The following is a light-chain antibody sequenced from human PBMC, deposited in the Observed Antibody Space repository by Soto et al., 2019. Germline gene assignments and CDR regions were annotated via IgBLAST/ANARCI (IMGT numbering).Light chain of an antibody. CDR3: RQYESFPRT. J-gene: IGKJ1*01. CDR1: QSINNW. CDR2: KAS. Sequence: DIQMTQSPSTLSASVGARVTITCRASQSINNWLAWYQQKPGKAPKLFIFKASTLGSEVASRFSGSGSGTEFALNLSSLQPDYFATYFCRQYESFPRTFGQETKVQI. V-gene: IGKV1-5*03.